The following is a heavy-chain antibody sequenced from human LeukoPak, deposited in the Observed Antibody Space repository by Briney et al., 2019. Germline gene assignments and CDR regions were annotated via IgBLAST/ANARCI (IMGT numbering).Heavy chain of an antibody. D-gene: IGHD4-17*01. CDR3: AKDVGAGSQGYFDL. CDR2: ITGSADTT. V-gene: IGHV3-23*01. Sequence: GGSLRLSCAASGFTFGSYAMSWVRQAPGRGLNWVSAITGSADTTYYADSVKGRFTVSRDNSKNTVYLQMNSLRADDTAVYYCAKDVGAGSQGYFDLWGRGTLVTVSS. CDR1: GFTFGSYA. J-gene: IGHJ2*01.